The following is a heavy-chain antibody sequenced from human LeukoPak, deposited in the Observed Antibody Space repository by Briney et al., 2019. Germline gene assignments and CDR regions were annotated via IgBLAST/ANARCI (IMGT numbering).Heavy chain of an antibody. CDR3: ARDSTHYYDSSGYPPDY. D-gene: IGHD3-22*01. J-gene: IGHJ4*02. Sequence: GGSLRLSCAAPGFTFSSYSTNWVRQAPGKGLEWVSSISSSSSYIYYADSVKGRYTISRDNAKNSLYLQMNSLRAEDTAVYYCARDSTHYYDSSGYPPDYWGQGTLVTVSS. CDR2: ISSSSSYI. CDR1: GFTFSSYS. V-gene: IGHV3-21*01.